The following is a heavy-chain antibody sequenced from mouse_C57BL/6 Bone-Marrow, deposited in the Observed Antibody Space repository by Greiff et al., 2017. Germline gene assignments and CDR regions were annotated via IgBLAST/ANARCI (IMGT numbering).Heavy chain of an antibody. D-gene: IGHD1-1*01. CDR3: ARGPPITTVVAKGFFDY. V-gene: IGHV1-26*01. J-gene: IGHJ2*01. Sequence: EVQLQQSGPELVKPGASVKISCTASGYTFTDYYMNWVKQSHGKSLEWIGDINPNNGGNSYNQKFKGKATLTVDKSSRTSYVELRSLTSEDSAVYYCARGPPITTVVAKGFFDYWGQGTTRTVSS. CDR1: GYTFTDYY. CDR2: INPNNGGN.